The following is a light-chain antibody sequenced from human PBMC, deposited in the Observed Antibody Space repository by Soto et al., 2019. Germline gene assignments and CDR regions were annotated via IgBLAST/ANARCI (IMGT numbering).Light chain of an antibody. CDR1: QSVSSSY. CDR3: RQYGSSPPTWT. J-gene: IGKJ1*01. Sequence: EVVITQSPATLSVSPGERATLSCRAGQSVSSSYLAWYQQKPGQAPRLLIYGASSRATGIPDRFSGSGSGTDFTLTISRLEPEDFAVYYCRQYGSSPPTWTFGQGTKVDIK. V-gene: IGKV3-20*01. CDR2: GAS.